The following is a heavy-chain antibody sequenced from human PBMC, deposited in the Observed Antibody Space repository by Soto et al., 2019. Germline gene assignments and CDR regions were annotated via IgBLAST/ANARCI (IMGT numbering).Heavy chain of an antibody. D-gene: IGHD3-10*01. Sequence: QVQLVQSGAELKKPGSSVKVSCKASGDTFNFYTINWVRQASGLGLEWMGRVNPILSMSNYAQKFQGRVTMTADKSTSTAYMELRSLRSEDTAFYYCATSYGSGYRAFDYWGQGAQVTVSS. CDR3: ATSYGSGYRAFDY. CDR2: VNPILSMS. V-gene: IGHV1-69*02. CDR1: GDTFNFYT. J-gene: IGHJ4*02.